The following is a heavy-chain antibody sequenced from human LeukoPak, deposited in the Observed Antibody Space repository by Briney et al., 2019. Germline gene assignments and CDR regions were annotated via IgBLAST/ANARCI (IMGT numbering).Heavy chain of an antibody. CDR3: ARRQVPAAPRKYYYYMDV. J-gene: IGHJ6*03. Sequence: SQTLSLTCTVSGGSISTGDYYWTWTRQPPGKGLEWIGYIYYSGITYYNPSLKSRVTISVGTSTNQFSLKLSSVTAADTAVYYCARRQVPAAPRKYYYYMDVWGKGTTVTVSS. CDR1: GGSISTGDYY. D-gene: IGHD2-2*01. CDR2: IYYSGIT. V-gene: IGHV4-30-4*08.